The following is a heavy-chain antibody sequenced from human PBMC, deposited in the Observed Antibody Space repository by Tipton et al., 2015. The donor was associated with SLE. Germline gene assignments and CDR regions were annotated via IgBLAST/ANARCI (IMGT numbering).Heavy chain of an antibody. Sequence: SLRLSCAASGFTFSSYWMGWVRQAPGKGLEWVANIKQDGSEKYYVDSVKGRFTISRDNAKNSLYLQMNSLRAEDTAVYYCARAPMYGSSDAFDIWGQGTMVTVSS. CDR1: GFTFSSYW. D-gene: IGHD3-10*01. V-gene: IGHV3-7*03. CDR2: IKQDGSEK. CDR3: ARAPMYGSSDAFDI. J-gene: IGHJ3*02.